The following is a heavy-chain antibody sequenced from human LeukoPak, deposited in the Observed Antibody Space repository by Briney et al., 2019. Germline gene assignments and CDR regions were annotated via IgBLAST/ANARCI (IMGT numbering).Heavy chain of an antibody. CDR3: ATPVSGWDNY. J-gene: IGHJ4*02. CDR2: ISSSGSTI. D-gene: IGHD6-19*01. Sequence: TSSSYYWAWIRQAPGKGLEWVSYISSSGSTIYYADSVKGRFTISRDNAKNSLYLQMNSLRAEDTAVYYCATPVSGWDNYWGQGTLVTVSS. V-gene: IGHV3-11*01. CDR1: TSSSYY.